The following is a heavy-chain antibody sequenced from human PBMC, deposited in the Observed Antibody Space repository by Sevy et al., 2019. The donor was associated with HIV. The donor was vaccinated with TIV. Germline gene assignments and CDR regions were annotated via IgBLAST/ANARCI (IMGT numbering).Heavy chain of an antibody. D-gene: IGHD3-3*01. Sequence: SETLSLTCAVNGGSFSGFYWSWIRQPPGKGLQWIGEINQRGSTKYNPSLKSRVTISVDTSKNQFSLKLNSVTAADTAVYYCARGYYPFWNAFPDYFDFWGQGTLVTVSS. V-gene: IGHV4-34*01. CDR3: ARGYYPFWNAFPDYFDF. CDR1: GGSFSGFY. J-gene: IGHJ4*02. CDR2: INQRGST.